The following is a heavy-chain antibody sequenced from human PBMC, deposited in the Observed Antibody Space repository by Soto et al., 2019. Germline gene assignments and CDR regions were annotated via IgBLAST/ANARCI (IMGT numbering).Heavy chain of an antibody. CDR3: ARGFYSTSWYFLFDF. Sequence: QAQLVQSGAEVKTPGASMKVSCKASGYTFIDHYIHWVRQAPGQGLEWMGMLNPSGGGASYAQKFQGRVTMTRDTSTSTVYMELSGLTSEDTAVYYCARGFYSTSWYFLFDFWGQGTLVTVSS. CDR1: GYTFIDHY. V-gene: IGHV1-46*01. D-gene: IGHD6-13*01. J-gene: IGHJ4*02. CDR2: LNPSGGGA.